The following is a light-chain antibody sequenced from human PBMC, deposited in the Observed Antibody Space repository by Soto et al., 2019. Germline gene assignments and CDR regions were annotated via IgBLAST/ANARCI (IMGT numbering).Light chain of an antibody. CDR3: SSYISTNSLYV. V-gene: IGLV2-14*03. J-gene: IGLJ1*01. Sequence: QSALTQPASVSGSPGQSITISCTGTSSDVGGYNYVSWYQQYAGKAPKLIIYDVSDRPSGVSNRFAGSKSGNTASLTISGRQAEDDGDYYCSSYISTNSLYVFGTGTKLTVL. CDR1: SSDVGGYNY. CDR2: DVS.